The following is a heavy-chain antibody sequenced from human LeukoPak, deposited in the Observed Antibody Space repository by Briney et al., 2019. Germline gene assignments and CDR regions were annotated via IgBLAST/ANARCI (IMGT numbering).Heavy chain of an antibody. J-gene: IGHJ3*02. Sequence: SVKVSCKASGGTFSSYAISWVRQAPGQGLEWMGRIIPIFGTANYAQKFQGRVTITTDESTSTAYMELSSLRASDTAMYYCARDLRSTEGAFDIWGQGTMVTVSS. D-gene: IGHD5/OR15-5a*01. V-gene: IGHV1-69*05. CDR3: ARDLRSTEGAFDI. CDR1: GGTFSSYA. CDR2: IIPIFGTA.